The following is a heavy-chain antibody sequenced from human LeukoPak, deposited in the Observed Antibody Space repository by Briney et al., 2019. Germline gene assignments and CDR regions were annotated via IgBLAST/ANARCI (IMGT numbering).Heavy chain of an antibody. J-gene: IGHJ6*03. V-gene: IGHV1-2*02. D-gene: IGHD2-8*01. CDR3: AKSAGHCSNGICFTDYYMDV. Sequence: ASVKVPCKASGYTFTGYYMHWVRQAPGQGLEWMGWINPNSGGTNYAQKFQGRVTMTRDTSVSTAYMDLSSVTSDDTAVYFCAKSAGHCSNGICFTDYYMDVWGRGTTVTVSS. CDR1: GYTFTGYY. CDR2: INPNSGGT.